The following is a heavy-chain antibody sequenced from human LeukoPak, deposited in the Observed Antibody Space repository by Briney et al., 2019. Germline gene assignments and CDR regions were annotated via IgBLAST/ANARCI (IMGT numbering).Heavy chain of an antibody. D-gene: IGHD3-10*01. Sequence: GGSLRLSCAASGFTFSSYGMHWVRQAPGKGLEWVAVISYDGSNKYYADSVKGRFTISRDNSKNTLYLQMNSLRAEDTAVYYCATPMVRGVNFDYWGQGTLVTVSS. J-gene: IGHJ4*02. CDR3: ATPMVRGVNFDY. V-gene: IGHV3-30*03. CDR2: ISYDGSNK. CDR1: GFTFSSYG.